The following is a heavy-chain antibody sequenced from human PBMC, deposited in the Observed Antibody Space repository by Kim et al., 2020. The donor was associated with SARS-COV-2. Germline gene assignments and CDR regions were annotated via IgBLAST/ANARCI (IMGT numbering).Heavy chain of an antibody. Sequence: GGSLRLSCAASGFTFSGSAMHWVRQASGKGLEWVGRIRSKANSYATAYAASVKGRFTISRDDSKNTAYLQMNSLKTEDTAVYYCTRLMETYYYDNDWFDPWGQGTLVTVSS. CDR2: IRSKANSYAT. J-gene: IGHJ5*02. D-gene: IGHD3-22*01. CDR3: TRLMETYYYDNDWFDP. CDR1: GFTFSGSA. V-gene: IGHV3-73*01.